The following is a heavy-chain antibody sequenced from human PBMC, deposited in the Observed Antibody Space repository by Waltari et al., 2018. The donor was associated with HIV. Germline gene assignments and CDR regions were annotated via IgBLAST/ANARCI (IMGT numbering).Heavy chain of an antibody. D-gene: IGHD3-16*01. CDR3: VRGFGNYGFYFDY. V-gene: IGHV4-34*02. Sequence: QVHLPQWGSGPLKPSETLSLTCAVYGGSFSGYYWTWFRQSPGRGLEWMGEIDHTGTSTYNPSLKGRVTMSVDTSKNQFSLNLKSVTVADTAVYYCVRGFGNYGFYFDYWGQGKLVSVSS. J-gene: IGHJ4*02. CDR2: IDHTGTS. CDR1: GGSFSGYY.